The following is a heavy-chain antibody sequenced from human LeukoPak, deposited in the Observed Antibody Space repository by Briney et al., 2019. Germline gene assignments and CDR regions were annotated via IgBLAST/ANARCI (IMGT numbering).Heavy chain of an antibody. CDR1: GGSISPYY. D-gene: IGHD3-3*01. V-gene: IGHV4-59*08. CDR3: ARHPLDF. CDR2: IFYTGIT. J-gene: IGHJ4*02. Sequence: SETLSLTCGVSGGSISPYYWSWIRQPPGKGLEWIGHIFYTGITYYSPSLKSRLTMSVDTSKNQLSLKLSSVTAADTAVYYCARHPLDFWGQGTLVTVSS.